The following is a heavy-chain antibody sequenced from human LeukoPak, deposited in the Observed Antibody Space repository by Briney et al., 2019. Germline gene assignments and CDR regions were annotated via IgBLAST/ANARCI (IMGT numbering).Heavy chain of an antibody. Sequence: GGSLRLSCAASGFTFSIYAMSCVRQAPGKGLEWVSAICGSGGSTYYADSVKGRFTISRDNSNNTLYLQMNSLRAEDTAVYYCAKGYCSVGSCYRGDYYYGMDVWGQGTTVTVSS. CDR3: AKGYCSVGSCYRGDYYYGMDV. CDR2: ICGSGGST. V-gene: IGHV3-23*01. D-gene: IGHD2-15*01. J-gene: IGHJ6*02. CDR1: GFTFSIYA.